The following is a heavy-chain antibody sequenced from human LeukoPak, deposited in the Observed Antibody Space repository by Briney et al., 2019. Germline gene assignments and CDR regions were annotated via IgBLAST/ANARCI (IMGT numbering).Heavy chain of an antibody. Sequence: SETLSLTCAVSGGSISSYYWSWIRQPPGKGLEWIGYIYYSGSTNYNPSLKSRVTISVDTSKNQFSLKLSSVTAADTAVYYCARVKVVSRYYYYMDVWGKGTTVTISS. CDR1: GGSISSYY. CDR2: IYYSGST. CDR3: ARVKVVSRYYYYMDV. J-gene: IGHJ6*03. V-gene: IGHV4-59*01. D-gene: IGHD5/OR15-5a*01.